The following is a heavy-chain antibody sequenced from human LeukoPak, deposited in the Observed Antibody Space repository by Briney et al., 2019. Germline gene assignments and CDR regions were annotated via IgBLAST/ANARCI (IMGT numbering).Heavy chain of an antibody. CDR1: GYTFTGYH. D-gene: IGHD2-2*01. CDR2: INPNSGGT. J-gene: IGHJ4*02. CDR3: ARWGIGYCSSSSCYDVVDY. V-gene: IGHV1-2*02. Sequence: GASVKLSCKASGYTFTGYHMHWVRQAPGQGLEWMGWINPNSGGTNYAQKFQGRVTMTRDTSISTAYMELSRLRSDDTAVYYCARWGIGYCSSSSCYDVVDYWGQGTLVTVSS.